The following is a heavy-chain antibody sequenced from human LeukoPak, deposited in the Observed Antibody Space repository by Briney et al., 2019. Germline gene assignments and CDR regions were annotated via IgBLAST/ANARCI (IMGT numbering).Heavy chain of an antibody. D-gene: IGHD2-15*01. Sequence: ASVKVSCKASGYTFTSYYMHWVRQAPGQGLEWMGIINPSGGSTNYAQKFQGRVTMTRDTSISTAYMELSRLRSDDTAVYYCARDDTVVAATSGYWGQGTLVTVSS. CDR1: GYTFTSYY. CDR2: INPSGGST. CDR3: ARDDTVVAATSGY. J-gene: IGHJ4*02. V-gene: IGHV1-2*02.